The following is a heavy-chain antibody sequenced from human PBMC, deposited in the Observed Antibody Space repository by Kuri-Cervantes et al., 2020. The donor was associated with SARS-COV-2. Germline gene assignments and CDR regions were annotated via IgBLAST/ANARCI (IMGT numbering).Heavy chain of an antibody. CDR2: ISYDGSNK. D-gene: IGHD1-26*01. CDR3: AKSRSGSSTSAFDI. CDR1: GFTFSSYA. J-gene: IGHJ3*02. Sequence: GGALRLSCAASGFTFSSYAMHWVRQAPGKGLEWVAVISYDGSNKYYADSVKGRFTISRDNSKNTLYLQMNSLRAEDTAVYYCAKSRSGSSTSAFDIWGQGTMVTVSS. V-gene: IGHV3-30-3*02.